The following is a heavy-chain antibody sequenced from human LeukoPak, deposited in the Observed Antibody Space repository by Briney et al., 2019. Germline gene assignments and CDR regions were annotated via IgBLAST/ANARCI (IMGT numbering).Heavy chain of an antibody. D-gene: IGHD4-17*01. CDR2: IKKDGSEK. Sequence: GGSLRLSCAASGFTFSSYWMSWVRQAPGKGLEWVANIKKDGSEKYYVDSVKGRFTISRDNSKNTLYLQMNSLRAEDTAVYYCAREVPISGDYVGYMDVWGKGTTVTISS. J-gene: IGHJ6*03. CDR3: AREVPISGDYVGYMDV. V-gene: IGHV3-7*03. CDR1: GFTFSSYW.